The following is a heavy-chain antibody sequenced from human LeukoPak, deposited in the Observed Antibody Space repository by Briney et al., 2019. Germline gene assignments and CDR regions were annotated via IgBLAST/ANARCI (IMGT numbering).Heavy chain of an antibody. J-gene: IGHJ4*02. Sequence: GGSLRLSCAASGFSFSNYGMMWVRQAPGKGLVWVSYINNDGRSATYADSVKGRFTISRDNAKNTLYLQMNSLKAEDSAMYYCARNYNGMSNWGQGTLVIVSS. CDR1: GFSFSNYG. CDR2: INNDGRSA. V-gene: IGHV3-74*01. D-gene: IGHD1-26*01. CDR3: ARNYNGMSN.